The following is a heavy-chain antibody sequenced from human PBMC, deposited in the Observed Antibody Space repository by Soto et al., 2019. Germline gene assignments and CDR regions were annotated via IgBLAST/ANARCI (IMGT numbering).Heavy chain of an antibody. CDR3: ALWGFRDGNNSKYNYSGMDV. CDR1: GGTFNRYT. Sequence: VQLVQSGAEVKKPGSSVKLSCKASGGTFNRYTISWVRQAPGQGLEWMGGIIPIFGTANYAQKFQGRVASIADKSTSAAYMELRSLRSEDTAVYYCALWGFRDGNNSKYNYSGMDVWGQGTTVTVSS. J-gene: IGHJ6*02. V-gene: IGHV1-69*06. CDR2: IIPIFGTA. D-gene: IGHD1-1*01.